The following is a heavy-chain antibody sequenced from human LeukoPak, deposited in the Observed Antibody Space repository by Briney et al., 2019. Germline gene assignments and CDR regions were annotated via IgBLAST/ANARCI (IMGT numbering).Heavy chain of an antibody. J-gene: IGHJ4*02. V-gene: IGHV3-30-3*01. CDR1: GFTFSSYA. D-gene: IGHD1-1*01. Sequence: GRSLRLSCAASGFTFSSYAMHWVRQAPGKGLEWVAVISYDGSNKYYAHSVKGRFTISRDNSKNTLYLQMNSLRAGDTAVYYCARVMTTGTVDYWGQGTLVTVSS. CDR2: ISYDGSNK. CDR3: ARVMTTGTVDY.